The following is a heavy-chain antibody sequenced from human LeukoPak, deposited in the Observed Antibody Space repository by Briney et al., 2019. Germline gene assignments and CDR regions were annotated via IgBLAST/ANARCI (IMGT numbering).Heavy chain of an antibody. CDR1: GFTFSSYA. D-gene: IGHD1-26*01. Sequence: PGGSLRLSCAASGFTFSSYAMDWVRQAPGKGLEWVAFIRYDGKNKYYADSVKGRITISRDNSKNTLHLQMNSLRAEDTAVYYCARDLDSGSYTGFDYWGQGTLVTVSS. V-gene: IGHV3-30*02. J-gene: IGHJ4*02. CDR2: IRYDGKNK. CDR3: ARDLDSGSYTGFDY.